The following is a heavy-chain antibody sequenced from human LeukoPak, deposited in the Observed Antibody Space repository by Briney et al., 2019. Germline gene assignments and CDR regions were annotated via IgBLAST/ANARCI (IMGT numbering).Heavy chain of an antibody. CDR3: ATQHEGYCSGGSCFYYYYGMDV. Sequence: GGSLRLSCAASGITFSSYGMHWVRQAPGKGLEWVAVISYDGSNKYYADSVKGRFTISRDNSKNTLYLQMNSLRAEDTAVYYCATQHEGYCSGGSCFYYYYGMDVWGQGTTVTVSS. D-gene: IGHD2-15*01. CDR2: ISYDGSNK. CDR1: GITFSSYG. J-gene: IGHJ6*02. V-gene: IGHV3-30*03.